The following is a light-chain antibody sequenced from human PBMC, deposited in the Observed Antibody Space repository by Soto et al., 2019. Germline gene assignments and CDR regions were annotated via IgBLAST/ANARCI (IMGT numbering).Light chain of an antibody. J-gene: IGLJ3*02. CDR2: LDSDGSH. CDR1: SGHNNYA. V-gene: IGLV4-69*01. Sequence: QPVLTQSPSASASLGASVKLTCTLSSGHNNYAIAWHQQQPEKGPRYLMKLDSDGSHTKGDGIPDRFSGSSSGAERYLTISSLQSGDEADYYCQTWGTGTWVFGGGTTLTVL. CDR3: QTWGTGTWV.